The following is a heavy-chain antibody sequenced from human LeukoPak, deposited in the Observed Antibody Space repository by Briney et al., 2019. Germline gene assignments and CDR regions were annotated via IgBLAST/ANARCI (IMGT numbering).Heavy chain of an antibody. V-gene: IGHV1-2*02. D-gene: IGHD5-12*01. CDR1: GFTFTGYY. CDR3: AREGSSGQDWYAFDI. Sequence: ASVRVSCKTSGFTFTGYYLQWVRQAPGQGPEWVGWMYFNSGATRFAPKFQGRVTMTRDTSISTAYMEFSSLRSDDTAMYYCAREGSSGQDWYAFDIWGQGTMLTVSS. J-gene: IGHJ3*02. CDR2: MYFNSGAT.